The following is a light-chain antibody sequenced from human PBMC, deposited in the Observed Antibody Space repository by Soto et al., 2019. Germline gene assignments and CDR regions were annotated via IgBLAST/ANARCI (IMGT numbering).Light chain of an antibody. CDR1: QSVSSY. V-gene: IGKV3-20*01. Sequence: EIALTPSPAPLSLSRGERATLSGRASQSVSSYLAWYQQKPGQAPRLLIYGASTRAAGITDRFSGSGSGTEFTLTISRLEPEDFAVYYCQHYDNSPLFGPGTKVDIK. CDR3: QHYDNSPL. J-gene: IGKJ3*01. CDR2: GAS.